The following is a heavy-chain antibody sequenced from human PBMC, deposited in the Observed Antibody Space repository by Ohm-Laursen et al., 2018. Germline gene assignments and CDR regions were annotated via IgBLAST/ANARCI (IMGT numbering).Heavy chain of an antibody. CDR2: ISGSGGST. Sequence: SLRLSCSASGFTFSSYAMSWVRQAPGKGLEWVSAISGSGGSTYYADSVKGRFTISRDNSKNTLYLQMNSLRAEDTAVYYCAKASGIVVVPAAAHHPIDYWGQGTLVTVSS. CDR1: GFTFSSYA. D-gene: IGHD2-2*01. CDR3: AKASGIVVVPAAAHHPIDY. J-gene: IGHJ4*02. V-gene: IGHV3-23*01.